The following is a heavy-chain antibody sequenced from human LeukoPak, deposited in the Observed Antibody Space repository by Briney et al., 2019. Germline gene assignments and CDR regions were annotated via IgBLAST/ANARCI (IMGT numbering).Heavy chain of an antibody. V-gene: IGHV4-38-2*02. CDR1: GYSISSGYY. Sequence: PSETLSLTCTVSGYSISSGYYWGWIRQPPGKGLEWIGSIFHSGSTYYNPSLKSRVTTSVDKSKNQFSLKLSSVTAADTAVYYCARGDSITMVRGVILDYWGQGTLVTVSS. CDR2: IFHSGST. J-gene: IGHJ4*02. D-gene: IGHD3-10*01. CDR3: ARGDSITMVRGVILDY.